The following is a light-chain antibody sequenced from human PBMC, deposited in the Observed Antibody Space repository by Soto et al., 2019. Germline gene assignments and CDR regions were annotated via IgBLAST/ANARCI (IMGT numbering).Light chain of an antibody. V-gene: IGKV3-15*01. CDR2: DAS. CDR3: QQYNSWPET. CDR1: QSVRSS. J-gene: IGKJ1*01. Sequence: EIVMTQSPGTLSVSPGERATLFCRASQSVRSSLAWYQQKPGQAPRLFIYDASTRATGIPARFSGSGSGTEFTLTISSLQSEDFAVYYCQQYNSWPETFSQGTKVDVK.